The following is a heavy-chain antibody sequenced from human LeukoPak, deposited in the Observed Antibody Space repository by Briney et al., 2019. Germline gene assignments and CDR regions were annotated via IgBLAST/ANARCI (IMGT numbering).Heavy chain of an antibody. V-gene: IGHV3-7*01. CDR3: ARFYGDETYFDY. Sequence: PGGSLRLSCVASGFPFSGYWMDWVRQAPGKGMEWVANIKEDGTVKYYADSVKGRFTISRDNAKNSLYLQMNSLRAEDTAVYYCARFYGDETYFDYWGQGTLVTVSS. J-gene: IGHJ4*02. CDR2: IKEDGTVK. D-gene: IGHD4-17*01. CDR1: GFPFSGYW.